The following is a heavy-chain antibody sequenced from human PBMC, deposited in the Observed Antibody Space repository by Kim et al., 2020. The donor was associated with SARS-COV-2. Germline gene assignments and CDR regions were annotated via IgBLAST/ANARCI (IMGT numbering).Heavy chain of an antibody. D-gene: IGHD6-19*01. J-gene: IGHJ4*02. V-gene: IGHV3-48*04. CDR2: ISSSSSTI. CDR3: ARDPYSSGWYGIY. CDR1: GFTFSSYS. Sequence: GGSLRLSCAASGFTFSSYSMNWVRQDPGKGLEWVSYISSSSSTIYYADSVKGRFTISRDNAKNSLYLQMNSLRAEDTAVYYCARDPYSSGWYGIYWGQGTLVTVSS.